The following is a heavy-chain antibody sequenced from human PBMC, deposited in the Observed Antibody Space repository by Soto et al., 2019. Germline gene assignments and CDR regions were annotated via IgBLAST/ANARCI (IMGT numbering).Heavy chain of an antibody. CDR2: IYYNGST. V-gene: IGHV4-31*03. CDR1: GGSISSGGYY. Sequence: QVQLQESGPGLVKPSQTLSLTCTVSGGSISSGGYYWSWIRQHPGKGLEWIGYIYYNGSTYYNPSLKSRVTISVGTSKNQFSLKLSSVTAADTAVYYCARAYYDFWSGYFCGFGPWGQGTLVTVSS. D-gene: IGHD3-3*01. J-gene: IGHJ5*02. CDR3: ARAYYDFWSGYFCGFGP.